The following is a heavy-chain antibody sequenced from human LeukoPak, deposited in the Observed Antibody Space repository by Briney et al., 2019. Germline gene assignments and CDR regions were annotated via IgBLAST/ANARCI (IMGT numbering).Heavy chain of an antibody. CDR2: ISYDGSNK. D-gene: IGHD1-26*01. CDR1: GFTFSSYG. Sequence: PGGSLRLSCAASGFTFSSYGMHWVRQAPGKGLEWVAVISYDGSNKYYADSVKGRFTISRDNSKNTLYLQMNSLRAEDTAVYYCARDRVGATVYYFDYWGQGTLVTVSS. CDR3: ARDRVGATVYYFDY. J-gene: IGHJ4*02. V-gene: IGHV3-30*03.